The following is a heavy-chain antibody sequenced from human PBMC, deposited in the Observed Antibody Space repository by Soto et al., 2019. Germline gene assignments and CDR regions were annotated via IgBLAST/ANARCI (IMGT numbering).Heavy chain of an antibody. CDR1: GFTFSTYA. J-gene: IGHJ6*02. Sequence: EVQLLESGGGLVQPGGSLRLSCTASGFTFSTYAMTWVRQAPGEGLEWVSTVSGSGAKTYYADSVRGRFTISRDNSKDTLYLQMNSLTAEDTATYYCTRDWTGNTCPCMDVWGQGTTVTVSS. CDR3: TRDWTGNTCPCMDV. V-gene: IGHV3-23*01. CDR2: VSGSGAKT. D-gene: IGHD2-8*02.